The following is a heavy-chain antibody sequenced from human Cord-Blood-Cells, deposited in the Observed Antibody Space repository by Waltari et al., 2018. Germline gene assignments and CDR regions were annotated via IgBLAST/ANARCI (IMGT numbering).Heavy chain of an antibody. J-gene: IGHJ4*02. V-gene: IGHV1-69*01. CDR2: IIPIFGTA. Sequence: QVQLVQSGAEVKKPGSSVKVYCKASGGTFSSYATNWARQAPGQGLEWLGGIIPIFGTANSAQQFQGRVTITADESTSTAYMVLSSLGSEDTSVYYCARDWRRDGYTCLGFWGPGTLVTVSS. CDR1: GGTFSSYA. CDR3: ARDWRRDGYTCLGF. D-gene: IGHD5-12*01.